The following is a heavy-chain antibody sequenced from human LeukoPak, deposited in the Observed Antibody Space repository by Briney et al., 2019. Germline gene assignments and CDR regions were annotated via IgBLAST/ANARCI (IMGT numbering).Heavy chain of an antibody. Sequence: AGGSLRLSCAASGLIFSNYVMHWVRQAPGKGLEWVALIWSDGGDKYYADSVKGRFTISRDNSKNTLYLQMNSLRVEDTAVYHCAREAPFGSGSYDYWGQGTLVTVSS. CDR2: IWSDGGDK. CDR1: GLIFSNYV. CDR3: AREAPFGSGSYDY. V-gene: IGHV3-33*01. J-gene: IGHJ4*02. D-gene: IGHD3-10*01.